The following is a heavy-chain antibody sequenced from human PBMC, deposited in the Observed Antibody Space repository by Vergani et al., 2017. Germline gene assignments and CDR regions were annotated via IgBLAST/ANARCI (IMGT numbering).Heavy chain of an antibody. CDR3: ARWGVRDMSFDF. D-gene: IGHD3-10*01. V-gene: IGHV7-4-1*02. CDR1: GYSFVNYA. J-gene: IGHJ4*02. Sequence: QVQLVQTGSDLRKPGASVTLSCKASGYSFVNYAINWLRQAPGHGLEWMGWINTLTRIVTYAKGFTGRFVFSLDTSVSTAYLHISSLKPEDSAVYYCARWGVRDMSFDFWGPGALVTVSS. CDR2: INTLTRIV.